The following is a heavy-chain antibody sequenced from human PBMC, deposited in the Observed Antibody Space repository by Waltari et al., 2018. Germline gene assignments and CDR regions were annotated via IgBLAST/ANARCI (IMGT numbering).Heavy chain of an antibody. Sequence: QLQLQESGPGLVKPSGTLSLSCAVSGDSVTIPNWWSWVRQSPQRGLEWIGQVLSTGKTNYSPSFASRVTMSLHASNNQVSLKVTSATAADTAVYYCARDRGRGLYLDAWGPGTLVTVSP. J-gene: IGHJ5*02. CDR2: VLSTGKT. CDR3: ARDRGRGLYLDA. CDR1: GDSVTIPNW. D-gene: IGHD2-15*01. V-gene: IGHV4-4*02.